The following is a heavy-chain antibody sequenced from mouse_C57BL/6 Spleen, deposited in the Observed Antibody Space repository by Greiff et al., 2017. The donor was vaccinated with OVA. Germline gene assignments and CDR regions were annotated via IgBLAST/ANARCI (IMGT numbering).Heavy chain of an antibody. CDR3: ARIYYGYDGWYFDV. CDR1: GISITTGNYR. J-gene: IGHJ1*03. Sequence: VQLQQSGPGLVKPSQTVFLTCTVTGISITTGNYRWSWIRQFPGNKLEWIGYIYYSGTITYNPSLTSRTTITRDTPKNQFFLEMNSLTAEDTATYYCARIYYGYDGWYFDVWGTGTTVTVSS. V-gene: IGHV3-5*01. CDR2: IYYSGTI. D-gene: IGHD2-2*01.